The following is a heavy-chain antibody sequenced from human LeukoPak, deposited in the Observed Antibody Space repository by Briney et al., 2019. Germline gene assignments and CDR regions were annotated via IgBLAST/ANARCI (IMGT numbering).Heavy chain of an antibody. CDR3: ARDYGETGAFDI. CDR1: GGTFSSYA. V-gene: IGHV1-69*01. CDR2: IIPIFGTA. J-gene: IGHJ3*02. Sequence: SVKVSCKASGGTFSSYAISWVRQAPGQGLQWMGGIIPIFGTANYAQKFQGRVTITADESTSTAYMELSSLRSEDTAVYYCARDYGETGAFDIWGQGTMVTVSS. D-gene: IGHD4/OR15-4a*01.